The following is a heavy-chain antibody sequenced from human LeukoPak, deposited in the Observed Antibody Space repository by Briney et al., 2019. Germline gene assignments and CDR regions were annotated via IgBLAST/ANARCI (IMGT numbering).Heavy chain of an antibody. CDR3: AKDASRITMTLGAFDI. CDR1: GFTFISYA. D-gene: IGHD3-22*01. V-gene: IGHV3-23*01. Sequence: GESLRLSCAASGFTFISYAMSWVRQAPEKGLEWVSAISGSGGSTYYADPVKGRFTISRDNSKSTLYLQMNSLRAEDTAVYYCAKDASRITMTLGAFDIWGQGTMVTVSS. CDR2: ISGSGGST. J-gene: IGHJ3*02.